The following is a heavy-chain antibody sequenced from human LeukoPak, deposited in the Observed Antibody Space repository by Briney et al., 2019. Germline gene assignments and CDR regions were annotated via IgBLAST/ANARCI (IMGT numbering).Heavy chain of an antibody. Sequence: GGSLRLSCAASGFTVSRNYMSWVRQAPGKGLEYVSAISSNGGSTYYANSVKGRFTISRDNSKNTLYLQMGSLRAEDMAVYYCARETDYGGNFVGFDYWGQGTLVTVSS. V-gene: IGHV3-64*01. D-gene: IGHD4-23*01. J-gene: IGHJ4*02. CDR3: ARETDYGGNFVGFDY. CDR2: ISSNGGST. CDR1: GFTVSRNY.